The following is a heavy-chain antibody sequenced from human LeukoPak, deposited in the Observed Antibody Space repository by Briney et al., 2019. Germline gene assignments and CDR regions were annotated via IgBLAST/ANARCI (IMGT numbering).Heavy chain of an antibody. CDR3: AKDLCSSSSKTFDF. CDR2: ITGSGGLT. J-gene: IGHJ3*01. V-gene: IGHV3-23*01. CDR1: GLPVSAHG. Sequence: PGGSLRLSCAAAGLPVSAHGMSWVRQAPGNGPEWVSHITGSGGLTYYSNSVRGRFTIPRDNSKNTLFLQMNSLRADDTAVYYCAKDLCSSSSKTFDFWGQGTLVTVSS. D-gene: IGHD6-6*01.